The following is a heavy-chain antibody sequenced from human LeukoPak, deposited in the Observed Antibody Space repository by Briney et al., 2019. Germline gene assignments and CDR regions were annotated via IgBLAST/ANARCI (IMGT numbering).Heavy chain of an antibody. Sequence: PSETLSLTCSVSGGSINSDYWNWIRQPPGKGLEWIGEINHSGSTNYNPSLKSRVTISVDTSKNQFSLKLSSVTAADTAVYYCARGPVNIVVVPAAISHAFDYWGQGTLVTVSS. J-gene: IGHJ4*02. D-gene: IGHD2-2*02. V-gene: IGHV4-34*01. CDR1: GGSINSDY. CDR2: INHSGST. CDR3: ARGPVNIVVVPAAISHAFDY.